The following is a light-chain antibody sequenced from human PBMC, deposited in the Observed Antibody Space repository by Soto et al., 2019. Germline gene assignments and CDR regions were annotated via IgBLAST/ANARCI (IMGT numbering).Light chain of an antibody. Sequence: EIVMTQSPATLSVSPGERATLSCRASQSVFSSLAWYQQKPGQAPRLLIYGAATRATGIPARFSGSGSGTEFTLTISSLQYEDFAVYYCQQYHNWPAFGQGTKVEI. CDR3: QQYHNWPA. CDR2: GAA. CDR1: QSVFSS. V-gene: IGKV3-15*01. J-gene: IGKJ1*01.